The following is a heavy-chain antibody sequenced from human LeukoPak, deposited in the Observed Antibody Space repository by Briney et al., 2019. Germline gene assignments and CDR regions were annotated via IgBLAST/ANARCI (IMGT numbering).Heavy chain of an antibody. CDR3: ARDSIAVAGARVAYFDY. D-gene: IGHD6-19*01. CDR2: IIPILGIA. Sequence: GASVKVSCKASGGTFSSYAISWVRQAPGQGLEWIGRIIPILGIANYAQKFQGRVTITADKSTSTAYMELSSLRSEDTAVYYCARDSIAVAGARVAYFDYWGQGTLVTVSS. CDR1: GGTFSSYA. V-gene: IGHV1-69*04. J-gene: IGHJ4*02.